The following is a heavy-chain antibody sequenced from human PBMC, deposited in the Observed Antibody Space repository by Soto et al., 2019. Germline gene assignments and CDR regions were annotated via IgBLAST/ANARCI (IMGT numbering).Heavy chain of an antibody. D-gene: IGHD3-10*01. CDR1: GITFNNYG. V-gene: IGHV3-30*03. Sequence: PGGSLRLSCEASGITFNNYGMHWVRQAPGKGLEWVTLISYDGRSKYYADSVKGRFSISRDNSRNTLYLQMNSLRAEDTAMYYCASGTGRGSGSFDYWGQGTPVTVSS. J-gene: IGHJ4*02. CDR2: ISYDGRSK. CDR3: ASGTGRGSGSFDY.